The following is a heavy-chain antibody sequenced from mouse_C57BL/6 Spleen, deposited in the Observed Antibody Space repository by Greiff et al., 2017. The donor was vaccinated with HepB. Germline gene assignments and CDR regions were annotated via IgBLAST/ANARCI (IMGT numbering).Heavy chain of an antibody. CDR1: GFTFRDYY. CDR3: ARDRDYYGSSYVSYAMDY. CDR2: INYDGSST. D-gene: IGHD1-1*01. J-gene: IGHJ4*01. V-gene: IGHV5-16*01. Sequence: LVESEGGLVQPGSSMKLSCTASGFTFRDYYMAWVRQVPEKGLEWVANINYDGSSTYYLDSLKSRFIISRDNAKNILYLQMSSLKSEDTATYYCARDRDYYGSSYVSYAMDYWGQGTSVTVSS.